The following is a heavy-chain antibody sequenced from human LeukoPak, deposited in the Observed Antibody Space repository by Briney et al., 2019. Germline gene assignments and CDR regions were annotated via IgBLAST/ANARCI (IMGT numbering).Heavy chain of an antibody. CDR2: IYYSGST. Sequence: SETLSLTCTVSGGSISSYYWSWIRQPPGKGLEWIGYIYYSGSTSYNPSLKSRVTISVDTSKNQFSLKLSSVTAADTAVYYCAKALLWFGELSYYFDYWGQGTLVTVSS. CDR1: GGSISSYY. D-gene: IGHD3-10*01. CDR3: AKALLWFGELSYYFDY. V-gene: IGHV4-59*01. J-gene: IGHJ4*02.